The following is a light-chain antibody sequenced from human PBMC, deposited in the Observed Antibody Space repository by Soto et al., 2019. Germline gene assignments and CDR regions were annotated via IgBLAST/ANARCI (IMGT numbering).Light chain of an antibody. Sequence: QAAGTRPASVSGSPGQSITSACTGTSSDGGAYNFVSWYQQYAGKAPKVIIFEVRKRPSGVSNRFSGSKSGDTASLTISGLQAEDEADYYCSSYRSSTTFVFGTGTKVTVL. J-gene: IGLJ1*01. CDR2: EVR. V-gene: IGLV2-14*01. CDR3: SSYRSSTTFV. CDR1: SSDGGAYNF.